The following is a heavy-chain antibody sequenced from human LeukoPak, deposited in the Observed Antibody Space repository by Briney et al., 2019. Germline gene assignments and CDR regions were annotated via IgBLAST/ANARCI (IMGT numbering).Heavy chain of an antibody. D-gene: IGHD3-3*01. V-gene: IGHV4-30-4*01. CDR1: GGSISSGDYY. Sequence: PSETLSLTCTVSGGSISSGDYYWSWIRQPPGKGLEWIGYIYYSGSTYYNPSLKSRVTISVDTSKNQFSLKLSSVTAADTAVYYCARGGRKRITIFGVVIISPPDYWGQGTLVTVSS. CDR2: IYYSGST. CDR3: ARGGRKRITIFGVVIISPPDY. J-gene: IGHJ4*02.